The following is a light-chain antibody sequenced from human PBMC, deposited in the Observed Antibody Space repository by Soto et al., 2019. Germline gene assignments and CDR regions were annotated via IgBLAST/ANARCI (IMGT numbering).Light chain of an antibody. CDR1: QSTNIY. CDR2: AAS. CDR3: QQYTSYSWT. Sequence: ASVGDRVTITFLASQSTNIYLNWYQQKPGTAPKLLSYAASSFQSGVPSRFSGSGSGTDFTLTISSLQPDDFATYYCQQYTSYSWTFGQGTKVDIK. J-gene: IGKJ1*01. V-gene: IGKV1-39*01.